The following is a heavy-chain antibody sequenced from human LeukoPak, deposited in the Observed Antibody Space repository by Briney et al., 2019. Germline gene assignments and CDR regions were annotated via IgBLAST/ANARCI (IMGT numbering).Heavy chain of an antibody. D-gene: IGHD6-13*01. CDR2: INPSGGST. CDR1: GYTFTSYY. Sequence: GASVKVSCKASGYTFTSYYMHWVRQAPGQGLEWMGIINPSGGSTSYAQKFQGRVTMTRDTSTSTDYMELSSLRSEDTAVYYCARDPSQQLATLYFDYWGQGTLVTVSS. V-gene: IGHV1-46*01. CDR3: ARDPSQQLATLYFDY. J-gene: IGHJ4*02.